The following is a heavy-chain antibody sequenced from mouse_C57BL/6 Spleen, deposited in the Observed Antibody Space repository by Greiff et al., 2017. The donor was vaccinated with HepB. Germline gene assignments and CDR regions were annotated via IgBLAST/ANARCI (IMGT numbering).Heavy chain of an antibody. CDR2: INYDGSST. CDR3: ARGGGGDYNGNNFDY. D-gene: IGHD1-1*01. J-gene: IGHJ2*01. CDR1: GFTFSDYY. Sequence: EVQLEESEAGLVQPGSSMKLSCTASGFTFSDYYMAWVRQVPEKGLEWVAKINYDGSSTYYLDSLKSRSIISRDNAKNILYLQLSSLKSEDTATYYCARGGGGDYNGNNFDYWGQGTTLTVSS. V-gene: IGHV5-16*01.